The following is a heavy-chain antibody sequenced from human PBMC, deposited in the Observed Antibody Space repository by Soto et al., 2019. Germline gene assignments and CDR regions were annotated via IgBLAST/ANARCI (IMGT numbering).Heavy chain of an antibody. D-gene: IGHD6-19*01. V-gene: IGHV2-5*02. CDR2: IYWDDDK. CDR3: AHIVVAGLGYYFDY. J-gene: IGHJ4*02. Sequence: QITLKESGPTLVKPTQTLTLTCTFSGFSLSSTRMAVGWIRQPPGKALEWLALIYWDDDKRYSPFLKSRLTITTDTSKSPVVLTMSNMDPVDTARYYCAHIVVAGLGYYFDYWGQGTLVTVSS. CDR1: GFSLSSTRMA.